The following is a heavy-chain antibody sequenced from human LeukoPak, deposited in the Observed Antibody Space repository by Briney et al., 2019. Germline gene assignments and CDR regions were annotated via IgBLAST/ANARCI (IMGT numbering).Heavy chain of an antibody. Sequence: SETLSLTCTVSGGSISSYYWSWIRQPPGKGLEWIGYIYTSGSTNYNPSLKSRVTISVDTSKNQFSLKLSSVTAADTAVYYCTRQGSEQLVNVPRSHRGRIYYYYYMDVWGKGTTVTVSS. D-gene: IGHD6-6*01. CDR1: GGSISSYY. J-gene: IGHJ6*03. CDR3: TRQGSEQLVNVPRSHRGRIYYYYYMDV. CDR2: IYTSGST. V-gene: IGHV4-4*09.